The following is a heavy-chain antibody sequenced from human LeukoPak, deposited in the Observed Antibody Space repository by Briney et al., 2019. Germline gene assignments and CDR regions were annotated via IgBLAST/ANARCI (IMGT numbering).Heavy chain of an antibody. V-gene: IGHV3-11*01. CDR1: GSTFSDYY. Sequence: GGSLRLSCAASGSTFSDYYMSWIRQAPRKGLEWVSYISSSGSTIYYADSVKGRFTISRDNAKNSLYLQMNSLRAEDTAVYYCARVWREYYYDSSGYYDYWGQGTLVTVSS. CDR2: ISSSGSTI. J-gene: IGHJ4*02. CDR3: ARVWREYYYDSSGYYDY. D-gene: IGHD3-22*01.